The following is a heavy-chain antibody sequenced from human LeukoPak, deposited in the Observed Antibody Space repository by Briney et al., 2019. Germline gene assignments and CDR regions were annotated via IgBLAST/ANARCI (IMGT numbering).Heavy chain of an antibody. V-gene: IGHV3-15*01. D-gene: IGHD3-3*01. J-gene: IGHJ4*02. CDR3: ATWGDFWSGNYGVY. Sequence: GGSLRLSCAASGFTFNNVCMSWVRQPPGKGLEWVGRIKIKIDGGTTDYAAPVKGRFSISRDDSKNPVYLQMNSLKTEDTAVYHCATWGDFWSGNYGVYWGQGTLVTVSS. CDR2: IKIKIDGGTT. CDR1: GFTFNNVC.